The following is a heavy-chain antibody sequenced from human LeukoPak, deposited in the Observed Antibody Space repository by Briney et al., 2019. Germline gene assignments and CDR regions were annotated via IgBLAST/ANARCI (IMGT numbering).Heavy chain of an antibody. J-gene: IGHJ4*02. D-gene: IGHD6-19*01. CDR2: IKHDGSER. V-gene: IGHV3-7*03. CDR3: AAGSGWSSEY. Sequence: GGSLRLSCAASGLTSGSYWMSWVRHTPGKGLEWVANIKHDGSERNYMESVKGRFTISRDNGTNSLHLQMNNLRAEDTAVYYCAAGSGWSSEYWGQGTLVTVSS. CDR1: GLTSGSYW.